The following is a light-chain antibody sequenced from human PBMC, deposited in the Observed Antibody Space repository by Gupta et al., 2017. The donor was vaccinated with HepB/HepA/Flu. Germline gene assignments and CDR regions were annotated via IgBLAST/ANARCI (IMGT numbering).Light chain of an antibody. Sequence: SYELTQPPSVSVSPGQTARITCSGDALPKQYAYWYQQKPGQAPVLVIYKDSERPSGSPERFSGSSSGTTATLTISGVQAEDEADYYCQSADSSGTYSVVFGGGTKLTVL. CDR2: KDS. CDR3: QSADSSGTYSVV. J-gene: IGLJ2*01. CDR1: ALPKQY. V-gene: IGLV3-25*03.